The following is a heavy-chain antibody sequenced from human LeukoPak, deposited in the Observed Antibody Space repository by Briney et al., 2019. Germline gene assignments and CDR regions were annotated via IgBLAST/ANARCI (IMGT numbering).Heavy chain of an antibody. V-gene: IGHV3-48*04. CDR1: GFTFSAYR. Sequence: GGSLRLSCAASGFTFSAYRMHWVRQAPGKGLEWLSYIDESSSTMYYADSVKGRFTISRDNAKNSLYLQMNSLRAEDTAVYYCARQPCGGYYYYMDVWGKGTTVTVSS. D-gene: IGHD3-16*01. CDR2: IDESSSTM. J-gene: IGHJ6*03. CDR3: ARQPCGGYYYYMDV.